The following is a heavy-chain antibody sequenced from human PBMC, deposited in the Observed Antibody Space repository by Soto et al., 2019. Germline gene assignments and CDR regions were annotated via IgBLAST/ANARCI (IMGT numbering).Heavy chain of an antibody. J-gene: IGHJ5*02. Sequence: EVQLLDSGGGLVQPGGSLRLSCAASGSTFSSSAMSWVRQAPGKGLEWVSAVSGSGGTTYYADSVRGRFTISRDNSKNTLYLQMNSLRAEDTAIYFCARCTVDTIVTSGWCHYLDPWGQGTLVTVSS. D-gene: IGHD6-19*01. V-gene: IGHV3-23*01. CDR1: GSTFSSSA. CDR3: ARCTVDTIVTSGWCHYLDP. CDR2: VSGSGGTT.